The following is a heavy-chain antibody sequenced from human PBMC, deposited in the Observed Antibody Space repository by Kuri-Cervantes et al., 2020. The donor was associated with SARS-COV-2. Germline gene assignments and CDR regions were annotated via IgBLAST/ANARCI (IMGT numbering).Heavy chain of an antibody. CDR3: AKTAPAASFNYYHYGLDV. J-gene: IGHJ6*02. Sequence: GESLKISCAASGFTFSSYWMSWVRQAPGKGLEWVANIKQDGSEKYYVDSVKGRFTISRDNAKNSLYLQMNSLRAEDTAVYYCAKTAPAASFNYYHYGLDVWGRGTTVTVSS. CDR1: GFTFSSYW. D-gene: IGHD2-2*01. V-gene: IGHV3-7*03. CDR2: IKQDGSEK.